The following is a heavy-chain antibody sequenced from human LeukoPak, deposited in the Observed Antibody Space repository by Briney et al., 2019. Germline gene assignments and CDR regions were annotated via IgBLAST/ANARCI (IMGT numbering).Heavy chain of an antibody. CDR3: ARDPYSSSRSYFDY. V-gene: IGHV3-23*01. Sequence: GGSLRLSCSASGFTFSRHAMSWVRQAPGKGLEWVSSLSGTGGSTYYADSVKGRLTVSRDNSRNMLYLQMNSLRAEDTAVYYCARDPYSSSRSYFDYWGQGTLVTVSS. J-gene: IGHJ4*02. CDR2: LSGTGGST. D-gene: IGHD6-6*01. CDR1: GFTFSRHA.